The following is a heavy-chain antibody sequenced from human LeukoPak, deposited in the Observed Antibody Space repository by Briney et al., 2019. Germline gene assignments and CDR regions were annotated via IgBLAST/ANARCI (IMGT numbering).Heavy chain of an antibody. CDR2: INSDGSST. D-gene: IGHD3-22*01. Sequence: GGSLRLSCAASGFTFSSYWMHWVRQAPGKGLVWVSRINSDGSSTSYADSVKGRFTISRDNSKNTLYLQMNSLRAEDTAVYYCATNRGYYDSSGTFDYWGQGTLVTVSS. V-gene: IGHV3-74*01. CDR3: ATNRGYYDSSGTFDY. CDR1: GFTFSSYW. J-gene: IGHJ4*02.